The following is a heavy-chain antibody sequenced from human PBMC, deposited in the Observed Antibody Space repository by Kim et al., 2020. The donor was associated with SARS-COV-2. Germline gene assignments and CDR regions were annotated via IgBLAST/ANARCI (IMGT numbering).Heavy chain of an antibody. J-gene: IGHJ5*01. V-gene: IGHV3-49*03. CDR2: IRSKPYGGTT. D-gene: IGHD4-4*01. Sequence: GGSLRLSCTASGFIFGDHAMSWFRQPPGKRLEWVGLIRSKPYGGTTEYAASVKGRFTISRDDSIGIAYLQMDRLKAEDTAVYYCTTYTITTGRRWVDPWGQGTLVTVSS. CDR1: GFIFGDHA. CDR3: TTYTITTGRRWVDP.